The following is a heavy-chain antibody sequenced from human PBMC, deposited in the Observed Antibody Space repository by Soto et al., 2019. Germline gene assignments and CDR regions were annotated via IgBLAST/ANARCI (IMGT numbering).Heavy chain of an antibody. V-gene: IGHV3-21*01. J-gene: IGHJ6*02. Sequence: RLSCAASGFSFSTYSMNWVRQAPGKGLEWVSSISSRSDTYYADSVKGRFTISRDNAKNSVSLQMDSLRAEDAAVYYCAREETAWPLAYGLDVWGQGTTVTVSS. CDR3: AREETAWPLAYGLDV. D-gene: IGHD2-21*02. CDR2: ISSRSDT. CDR1: GFSFSTYS.